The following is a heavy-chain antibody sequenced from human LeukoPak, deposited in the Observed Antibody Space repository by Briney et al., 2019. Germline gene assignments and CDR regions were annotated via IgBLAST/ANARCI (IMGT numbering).Heavy chain of an antibody. J-gene: IGHJ1*01. D-gene: IGHD3-22*01. CDR3: ATVSVEKNYYDSSGYPAEYFQH. Sequence: SGTLSLTCTVSGGSISSYYWSWIRQPPGKGLEWIGYIYYSGSTNYNPSLKSRVTISVDTSKNQFSLKLSSVTAADTAVYYCATVSVEKNYYDSSGYPAEYFQHWGQGTLVTVSS. CDR2: IYYSGST. V-gene: IGHV4-59*01. CDR1: GGSISSYY.